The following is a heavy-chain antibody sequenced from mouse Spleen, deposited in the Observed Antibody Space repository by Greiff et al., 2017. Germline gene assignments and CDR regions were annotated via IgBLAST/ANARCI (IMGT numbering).Heavy chain of an antibody. CDR3: ARAYDYPYYFDY. CDR2: INYDGSST. Sequence: EVNVVESEGGLVQPGSSMKLSCTASGFTFSDYYMAWVRQVPEKGLEWVANINYDGSSTYYLDSLKSRFIISRDNAKNILYLQMSSLKSEDTATYYCARAYDYPYYFDYWGQGTTLTVSS. CDR1: GFTFSDYY. D-gene: IGHD2-4*01. V-gene: IGHV5-16*01. J-gene: IGHJ2*01.